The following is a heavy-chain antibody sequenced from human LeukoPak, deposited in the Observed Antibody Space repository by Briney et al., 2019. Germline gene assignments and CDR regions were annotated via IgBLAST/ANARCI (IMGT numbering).Heavy chain of an antibody. V-gene: IGHV3-20*04. J-gene: IGHJ4*02. D-gene: IGHD6-19*01. Sequence: GGSLRLSCAASGFTDYGMSWVRQAPGKGLEWVSGINWNGGTTTYADSVKGRFTISRDNAKNSLYLQMNSLRAEDTAVYYCARGFDNLGSGWYSYWGRGTPVTVSS. CDR3: ARGFDNLGSGWYSY. CDR2: INWNGGTT. CDR1: GFTDYG.